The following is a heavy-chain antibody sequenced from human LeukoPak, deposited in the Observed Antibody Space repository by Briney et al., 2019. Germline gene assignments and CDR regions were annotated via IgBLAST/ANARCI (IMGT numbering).Heavy chain of an antibody. CDR1: GYTFTSYY. CDR3: ARDPRYCSGGSCYNFRFDP. V-gene: IGHV1-46*01. Sequence: GASVKVSCKAPGYTFTSYYMHWVRQAPGQGLEWMGIINPSGGSTSYAQKFQGRVTMTRDTSTSTVYMELSSLRSEDTAVYYCARDPRYCSGGSCYNFRFDPWGQGTLVTVSS. J-gene: IGHJ5*02. D-gene: IGHD2-15*01. CDR2: INPSGGST.